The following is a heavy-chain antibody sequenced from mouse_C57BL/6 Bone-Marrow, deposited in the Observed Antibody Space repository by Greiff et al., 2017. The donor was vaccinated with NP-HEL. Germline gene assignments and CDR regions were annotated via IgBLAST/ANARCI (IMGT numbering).Heavy chain of an antibody. CDR2: LNYDGSST. D-gene: IGHD2-2*01. V-gene: IGHV5-16*01. CDR1: GFKLSDYY. Sequence: EVKLVESEGGLVQPGSSMKLSCTASGFKLSDYYMAWVRQVPEKDLELVANLNYDGSSTYYLDSLKSRFIISRDNAKNILYLQMSSLKSEDTATYYCAREGYDVPYYYAMDYWGQGTSVTVSS. J-gene: IGHJ4*01. CDR3: AREGYDVPYYYAMDY.